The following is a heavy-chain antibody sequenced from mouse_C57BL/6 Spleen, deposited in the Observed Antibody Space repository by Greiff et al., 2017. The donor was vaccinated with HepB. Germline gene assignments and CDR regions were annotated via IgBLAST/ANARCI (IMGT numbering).Heavy chain of an antibody. CDR2: INPNNGGT. V-gene: IGHV1-26*01. CDR1: GYTFTDYY. J-gene: IGHJ4*01. D-gene: IGHD1-1*01. Sequence: EVQLQQSGPELVKPGASVKISCKASGYTFTDYYMNWVKQSHGKSLEWIGDINPNNGGTSYNQKFKGKATLTVDKSSSTAYMELRSLTSEDSAVYYCARLYGSSSYYAMDYWGQGTSVTVSS. CDR3: ARLYGSSSYYAMDY.